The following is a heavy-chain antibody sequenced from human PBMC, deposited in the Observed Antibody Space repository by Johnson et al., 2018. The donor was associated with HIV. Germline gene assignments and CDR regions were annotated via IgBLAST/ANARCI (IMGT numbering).Heavy chain of an antibody. CDR3: ARDPELDYFDNRAFDI. CDR2: IKEDGSEK. D-gene: IGHD3-22*01. V-gene: IGHV3-7*01. J-gene: IGHJ3*02. Sequence: VQLVESRGGLVQPGGSLTLSCLASGFTFTNYWMRWVRPAPGKGLEWVANIKEDGSEKHYVDSVKARFTISRDNVKNSLYLQMNSLRAEDTAVYYCARDPELDYFDNRAFDIWGQGTMVTVSS. CDR1: GFTFTNYW.